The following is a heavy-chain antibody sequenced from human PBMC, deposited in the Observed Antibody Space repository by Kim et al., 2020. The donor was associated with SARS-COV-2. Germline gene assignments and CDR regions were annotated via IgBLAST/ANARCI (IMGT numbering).Heavy chain of an antibody. D-gene: IGHD1-20*01. J-gene: IGHJ5*02. CDR1: GGSISSSSYY. CDR3: ARHWYNWNGNCNWFDP. Sequence: SETLSLTCTVSGGSISSSSYYWGWIRQPPGKGLEWIGSIYYSGSTYYNPSLKSRVTISVDTSKNQFSLKLSSVTAADTAVYYCARHWYNWNGNCNWFDPWGQGTLVTVSS. V-gene: IGHV4-39*01. CDR2: IYYSGST.